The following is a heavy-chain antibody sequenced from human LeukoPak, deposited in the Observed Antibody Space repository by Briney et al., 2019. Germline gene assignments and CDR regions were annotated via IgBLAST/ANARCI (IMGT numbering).Heavy chain of an antibody. CDR2: INSDGSST. CDR3: ARGGGGRYYYPPPFDY. Sequence: PGGSLRLSCAASGFSFSSYWMHWVRQAPGKGLVWVSRINSDGSSTSYADSVKGRFTISRDSAKNTLYLQMNSLRPEDTAVYFCARGGGGRYYYPPPFDYWGQGALVTVSS. V-gene: IGHV3-74*01. D-gene: IGHD1-26*01. CDR1: GFSFSSYW. J-gene: IGHJ4*02.